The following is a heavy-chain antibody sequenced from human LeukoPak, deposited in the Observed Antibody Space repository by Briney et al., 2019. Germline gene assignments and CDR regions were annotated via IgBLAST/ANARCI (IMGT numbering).Heavy chain of an antibody. Sequence: PSETLSLTCTASGGSISSYYWSWIRQPPGKGLEWIGYIYYSGSTNYNPSLKSRVTISVDTSKNQFSLKLSSVTAAATAVYYCARRFSYYDFWSGYYTGGFDYWGQGTLVTVSS. D-gene: IGHD3-3*01. V-gene: IGHV4-59*08. CDR2: IYYSGST. CDR1: GGSISSYY. J-gene: IGHJ4*02. CDR3: ARRFSYYDFWSGYYTGGFDY.